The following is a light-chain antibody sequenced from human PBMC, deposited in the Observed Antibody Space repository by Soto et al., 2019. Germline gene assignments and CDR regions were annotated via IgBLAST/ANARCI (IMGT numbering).Light chain of an antibody. CDR3: GAWDSSLNIVI. CDR2: DNS. CDR1: TSNIGMNS. Sequence: QSVLTQPPSMSAAPGQRVTISCSGSTSNIGMNSVSWYHQLPGAAPKLLISDNSQRPSEIPDRFSGSKSGTSATLVITGLQTGDEADYYCGAWDSSLNIVIFGGGTKLTVL. J-gene: IGLJ2*01. V-gene: IGLV1-51*01.